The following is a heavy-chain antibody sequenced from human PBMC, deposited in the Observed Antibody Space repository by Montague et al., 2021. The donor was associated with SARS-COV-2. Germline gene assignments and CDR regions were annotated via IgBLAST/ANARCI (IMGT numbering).Heavy chain of an antibody. CDR2: IYYSGST. Sequence: SETLSLTCTVSGGSISSYYWSWIRQPPGKGLEWIGYIYYSGSTNYNPSLKSRVTISVDTSENQFSLKLSSVTAADTAVYYCARAGSGSYSFYYCYGMDVWGQGTTATVSS. CDR1: GGSISSYY. CDR3: ARAGSGSYSFYYCYGMDV. D-gene: IGHD3-10*01. J-gene: IGHJ6*02. V-gene: IGHV4-59*08.